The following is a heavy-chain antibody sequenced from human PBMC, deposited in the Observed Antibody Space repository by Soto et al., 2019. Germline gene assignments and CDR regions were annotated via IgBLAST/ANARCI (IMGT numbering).Heavy chain of an antibody. CDR2: ISGSGGST. V-gene: IGHV3-23*01. CDR1: GFTFSSYA. D-gene: IGHD6-19*01. J-gene: IGHJ4*02. CDR3: AKSSGWDGRESDY. Sequence: EVQLLESGGGLVQPGGSLRLSCAASGFTFSSYAMSWVRQAPGKGLEWVSAISGSGGSTYYADSVKGRFTISRDNSKNALYLQMNRQRGEDTAVYDCAKSSGWDGRESDYWGQGTLVTVSS.